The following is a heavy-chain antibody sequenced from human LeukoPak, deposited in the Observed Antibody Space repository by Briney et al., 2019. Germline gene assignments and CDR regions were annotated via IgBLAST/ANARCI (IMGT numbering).Heavy chain of an antibody. CDR3: AARPGDLAVPFDY. J-gene: IGHJ4*02. Sequence: GGSLRLSCAASGFTFDTHAMTWVRQAPGKGLEYVSLISGSGDITYYAHSLKDRFTLSRDNSKTTLYLQMHSLRAEDTAMYYCAARPGDLAVPFDYWGQGTLVIVSS. CDR2: ISGSGDIT. CDR1: GFTFDTHA. D-gene: IGHD3-10*01. V-gene: IGHV3-23*01.